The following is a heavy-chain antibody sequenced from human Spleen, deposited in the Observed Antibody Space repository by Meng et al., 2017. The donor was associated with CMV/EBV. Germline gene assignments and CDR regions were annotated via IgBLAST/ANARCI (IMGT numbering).Heavy chain of an antibody. D-gene: IGHD5-18*01. Sequence: SCKASGGTFSSFAVNWVRQAPGQGLEWLGGIMPIFGTTDYAQKFQGRVTITTDESTSTAYMEVSSLRSEDTAVYYCTEDGYNYGHFAYWGQGTLVTVSS. V-gene: IGHV1-69*05. CDR1: GGTFSSFA. CDR3: TEDGYNYGHFAY. CDR2: IMPIFGTT. J-gene: IGHJ4*02.